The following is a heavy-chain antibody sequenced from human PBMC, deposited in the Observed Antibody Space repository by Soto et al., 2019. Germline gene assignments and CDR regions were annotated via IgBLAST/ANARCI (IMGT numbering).Heavy chain of an antibody. V-gene: IGHV1-46*01. CDR2: INPSGGST. J-gene: IGHJ4*02. D-gene: IGHD3-22*01. CDR3: ARETRYYDSSGYYYLRSLDY. Sequence: ASVKVSCKASGYTFTSYYMHWVRQAPEQGLEWMGIINPSGGSTSYAQKFQGRVTMTRDTSTSTVYMELSSLRSEDTAVYYCARETRYYDSSGYYYLRSLDYWGQGTLVTVSS. CDR1: GYTFTSYY.